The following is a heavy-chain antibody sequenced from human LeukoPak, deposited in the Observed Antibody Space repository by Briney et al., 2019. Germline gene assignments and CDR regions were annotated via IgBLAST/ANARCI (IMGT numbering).Heavy chain of an antibody. CDR3: ARPAGVRAKRNSLYYFDY. J-gene: IGHJ4*02. V-gene: IGHV1-2*02. Sequence: ASVKVSCKASGYTFTGYYIHWVRQAPGQGLEWMGWINPDNGVTNYAQKFQGRVTITRDTSISTAYMELSSLKSEDTAVYYCARPAGVRAKRNSLYYFDYWGQGTLVTVSS. D-gene: IGHD3-10*01. CDR1: GYTFTGYY. CDR2: INPDNGVT.